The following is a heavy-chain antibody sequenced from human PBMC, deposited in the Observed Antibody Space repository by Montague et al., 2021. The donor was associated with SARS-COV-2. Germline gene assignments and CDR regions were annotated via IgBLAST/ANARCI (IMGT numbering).Heavy chain of an antibody. V-gene: IGHV4-4*07. CDR1: GGSISGYY. D-gene: IGHD1-20*01. J-gene: IGHJ4*02. CDR3: VRDQGRYNWNYPDY. Sequence: SETLSLTCTVSGGSISGYYWSWFRQSAGKGLEWIGRIYNSGSTSYNPSLKSRVTMSVDTSKNQFSLKLSSVTAADTAVYYCVRDQGRYNWNYPDYWGQGTLVTVSS. CDR2: IYNSGST.